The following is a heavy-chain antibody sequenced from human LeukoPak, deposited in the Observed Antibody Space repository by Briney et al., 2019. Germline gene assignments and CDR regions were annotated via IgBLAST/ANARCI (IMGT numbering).Heavy chain of an antibody. V-gene: IGHV4-4*07. Sequence: SQTLSLTRTVSGGSTSSYYWSWTRHPAPQGLEWSGRIYTSGSTNYNRSLKSGVTMSVDSSKNQFSLKLSSVTAADRAVYYCARGVAACPGYYYYYMDVWGKGTTVTVSS. J-gene: IGHJ6*03. D-gene: IGHD6-6*01. CDR3: ARGVAACPGYYYYYMDV. CDR2: IYTSGST. CDR1: GGSTSSYY.